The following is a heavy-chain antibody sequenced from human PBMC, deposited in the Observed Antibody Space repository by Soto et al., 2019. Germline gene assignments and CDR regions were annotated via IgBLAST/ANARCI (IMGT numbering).Heavy chain of an antibody. CDR2: IYPGDSDT. V-gene: IGHV5-51*01. Sequence: PXESLKVSWQGSGYSFTSYWIGWVLQMPGKGLEWMGIIYPGDSDTRYSPSFQGQVTISADKSISTAYLQWSSLKASDTAMYYCARRVGGDNWFDHWGQGTLVTVSS. CDR3: ARRVGGDNWFDH. CDR1: GYSFTSYW. J-gene: IGHJ5*02. D-gene: IGHD3-3*01.